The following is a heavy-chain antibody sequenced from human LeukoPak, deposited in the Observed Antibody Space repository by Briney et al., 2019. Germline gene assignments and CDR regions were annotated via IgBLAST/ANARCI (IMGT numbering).Heavy chain of an antibody. CDR1: GGPLTSGSYF. D-gene: IGHD2-8*01. V-gene: IGHV4-61*09. Sequence: SETLSLTCSVSGGPLTSGSYFWGWIRQPAGKPLEWIGHIYASGKTNYSPSLKSRVTISMDTSKNEFSLTLTSVTAADAAVYYCARGGDVLIPGPIPYDAYYSYMDVWGKGTTVIVSS. CDR3: ARGGDVLIPGPIPYDAYYSYMDV. CDR2: IYASGKT. J-gene: IGHJ6*03.